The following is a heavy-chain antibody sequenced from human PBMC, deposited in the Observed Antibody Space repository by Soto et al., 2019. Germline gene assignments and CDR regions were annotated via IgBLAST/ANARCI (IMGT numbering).Heavy chain of an antibody. D-gene: IGHD3-16*01. V-gene: IGHV3-33*01. J-gene: IGHJ2*01. CDR2: IWYDGSNK. CDR3: ARDEIEGGFDL. Sequence: QVQLVESGGGVVQPGRSLRLSCAASGFTFSSYGMHWVRQAPGKGLEWVAVIWYDGSNKYYADSVKGRFTISRDNAKNTLYIQMNSLRAEDTAVYYCARDEIEGGFDLWGRGTLVTVSS. CDR1: GFTFSSYG.